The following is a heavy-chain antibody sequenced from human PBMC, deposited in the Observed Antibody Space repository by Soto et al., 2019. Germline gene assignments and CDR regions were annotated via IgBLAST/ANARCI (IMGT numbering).Heavy chain of an antibody. J-gene: IGHJ4*02. CDR1: GYTFTSYD. CDR2: MNPNSGNT. D-gene: IGHD5-12*01. Sequence: ASVKGSCKASGYTFTSYDINWVRQATGQGLEWMGWMNPNSGNTGYAQKFQGRVTMTKDTSTSTAYMELSSLRSEDTAVYYCATRGLSGYDFFDYWGQGTLVTVSS. V-gene: IGHV1-8*01. CDR3: ATRGLSGYDFFDY.